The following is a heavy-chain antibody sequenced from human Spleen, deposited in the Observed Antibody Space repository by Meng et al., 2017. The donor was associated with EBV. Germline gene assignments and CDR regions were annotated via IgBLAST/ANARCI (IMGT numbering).Heavy chain of an antibody. D-gene: IGHD5-24*01. Sequence: VEAGGALCRPLGSLGPACVPSGFRFSRYWMHWVRQAPGKGLAWVSRTNADGRITDYADSVKGRFTISRDNTKNIMYLQMDSLRAEDTALYFCSRDLAGSDDVWGQGTLVTVSS. V-gene: IGHV3-74*01. CDR1: GFRFSRYW. CDR2: TNADGRIT. J-gene: IGHJ4*02. CDR3: SRDLAGSDDV.